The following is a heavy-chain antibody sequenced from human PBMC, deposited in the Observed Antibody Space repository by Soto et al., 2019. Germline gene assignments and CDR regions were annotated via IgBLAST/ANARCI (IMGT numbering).Heavy chain of an antibody. Sequence: EVQLVESGGGLVQPGGSLKVSCAGLGFNFSDSALHWVRQPSGKGLEWIGRIRGRSKKFATSYATSVRGRFSLSRDDSKNAAYLQMNGLRDDDTGVYFCTGRGGDSPQDIWGQGTLVTVSS. V-gene: IGHV3-73*01. J-gene: IGHJ4*02. CDR3: TGRGGDSPQDI. D-gene: IGHD4-17*01. CDR1: GFNFSDSA. CDR2: IRGRSKKFAT.